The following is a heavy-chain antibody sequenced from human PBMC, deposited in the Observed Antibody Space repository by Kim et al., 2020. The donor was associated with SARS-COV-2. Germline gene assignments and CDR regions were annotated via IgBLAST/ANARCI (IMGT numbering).Heavy chain of an antibody. J-gene: IGHJ6*03. CDR3: AGTFAYYYDISCYFYYYY. CDR2: IYTSGST. CDR1: GGSISSYY. Sequence: SETLSLTCTDSGGSISSYYWSWIRQPAGKGLEWIGRIYTSGSTNYNPSLKSRLTMSVDTSKNQFSLMLSSVTAADTAAYYFAGTFAYYYDISCYFYYYY. D-gene: IGHD3-22*01. V-gene: IGHV4-4*07.